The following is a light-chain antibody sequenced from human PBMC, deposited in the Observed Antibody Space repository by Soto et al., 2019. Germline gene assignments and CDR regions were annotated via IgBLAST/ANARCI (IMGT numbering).Light chain of an antibody. CDR1: QSVYTNY. Sequence: EIVLTQSPGTLSLSPGERTTLSCRASQSVYTNYLAWYQQKPGQAPKLLIYGASRRSSGSPDMFSGSGSETDFTLTISRLELEDFAVYYCQHYGSSPPVYTFGQGAKLEIK. J-gene: IGKJ2*01. CDR2: GAS. CDR3: QHYGSSPPVYT. V-gene: IGKV3-20*01.